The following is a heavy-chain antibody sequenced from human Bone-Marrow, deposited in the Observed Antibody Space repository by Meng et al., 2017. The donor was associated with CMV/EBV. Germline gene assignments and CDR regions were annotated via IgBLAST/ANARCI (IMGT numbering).Heavy chain of an antibody. D-gene: IGHD1-26*01. CDR2: IYSGGST. V-gene: IGHV3-66*02. J-gene: IGHJ4*02. CDR1: GFTVSSNY. CDR3: ARVAWELLFDY. Sequence: GESLKISCAASGFTVSSNYMSWVRQAPGKGLKWVSVIYSGGSTYYADSVKGRFTISRDNSKNTLYLQMNSLRAEDTAVYYCARVAWELLFDYWGQGTLVTVSA.